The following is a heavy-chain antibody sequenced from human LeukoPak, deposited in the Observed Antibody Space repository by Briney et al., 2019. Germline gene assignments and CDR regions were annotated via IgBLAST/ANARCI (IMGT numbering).Heavy chain of an antibody. Sequence: GGSLRLSCTASGFTFSDYYMSWVRQAPGKGLEWVSAISGSGGSTYYADSVKGRFTISRDNSKNTLYLQMNSLRAEDTAAYYCAKEAEYSGTSYWGQGTLVTVSS. V-gene: IGHV3-23*01. J-gene: IGHJ4*02. CDR2: ISGSGGST. CDR3: AKEAEYSGTSY. D-gene: IGHD1-14*01. CDR1: GFTFSDYY.